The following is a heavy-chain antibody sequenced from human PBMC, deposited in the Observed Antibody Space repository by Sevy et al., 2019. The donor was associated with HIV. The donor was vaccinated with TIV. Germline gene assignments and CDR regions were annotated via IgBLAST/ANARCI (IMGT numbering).Heavy chain of an antibody. V-gene: IGHV4-59*08. CDR2: IYYSGST. Sequence: SETLSLTCTVSGSSISSYYWSWIRQPPGKGLEWIGHIYYSGSTNYNPSLKSRVTISVDTSKNQFSLKLSSVTAADTAVYYCARQGGYQLPAAFDIWGQGTMVTVSS. D-gene: IGHD5-18*01. J-gene: IGHJ3*02. CDR1: GSSISSYY. CDR3: ARQGGYQLPAAFDI.